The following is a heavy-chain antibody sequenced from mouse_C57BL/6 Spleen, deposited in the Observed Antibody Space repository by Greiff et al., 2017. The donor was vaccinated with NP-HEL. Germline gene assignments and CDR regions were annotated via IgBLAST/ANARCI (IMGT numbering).Heavy chain of an antibody. D-gene: IGHD2-4*01. V-gene: IGHV1-52*01. CDR2: IDPSDSET. CDR1: GYTFTSYW. J-gene: IGHJ1*03. CDR3: ARGSPIYYDYDGYFDV. Sequence: QVQLKQPGAELVRPGSSVKLSCKASGYTFTSYWMHWVKQRPIQGLEWIGNIDPSDSETHYNQKFKDKATLTVDKSSSTAYMQLSSLTSEDSAVYYCARGSPIYYDYDGYFDVWGTGTTVTVSS.